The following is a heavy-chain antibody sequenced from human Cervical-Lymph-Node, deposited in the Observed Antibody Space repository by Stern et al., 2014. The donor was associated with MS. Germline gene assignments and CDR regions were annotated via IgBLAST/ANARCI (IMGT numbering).Heavy chain of an antibody. J-gene: IGHJ5*02. CDR3: ATTRWDLFTWNWFDP. D-gene: IGHD1-26*01. Sequence: QVQLVQSGPGLVKPSQTLSLTCTVSGGSISSSGYYWSWIRQPADKGLEWIGRIHDSGSTYYTPSLKSRVTISRDPAKNQFSLKLTSVTAADTAVYYCATTRWDLFTWNWFDPWGQGTLVTVSS. CDR2: IHDSGST. CDR1: GGSISSSGYY. V-gene: IGHV4-61*02.